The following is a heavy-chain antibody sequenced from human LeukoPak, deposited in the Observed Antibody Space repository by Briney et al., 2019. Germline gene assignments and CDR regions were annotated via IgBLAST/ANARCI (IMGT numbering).Heavy chain of an antibody. Sequence: PSETLSLTCSVSGDSIGSYYWRWIWQSPGKGLEWIGCIYYRGSTNYSPPLKSRVTISVDTSNNQFSLQLRSVTAADTPIYYCARGRARDGSYPWLDSWGQGTLVTVSS. J-gene: IGHJ5*01. CDR3: ARGRARDGSYPWLDS. CDR2: IYYRGST. CDR1: GDSIGSYY. D-gene: IGHD3-16*02. V-gene: IGHV4-59*01.